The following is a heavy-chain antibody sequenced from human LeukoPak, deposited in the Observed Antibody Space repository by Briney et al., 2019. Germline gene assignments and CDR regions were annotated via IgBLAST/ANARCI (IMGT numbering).Heavy chain of an antibody. J-gene: IGHJ6*03. CDR3: ARDLSSSWYMPMDV. Sequence: SETLSLTCTVSGGSISSYYWSWIRQPAGKGLEWIGRIYTSGSTNYNPSLKSRVTMSVDTSKNQFSLKLSSVTAADTAVYYCARDLSSSWYMPMDVWGEGTTVTVSS. D-gene: IGHD6-13*01. V-gene: IGHV4-4*07. CDR2: IYTSGST. CDR1: GGSISSYY.